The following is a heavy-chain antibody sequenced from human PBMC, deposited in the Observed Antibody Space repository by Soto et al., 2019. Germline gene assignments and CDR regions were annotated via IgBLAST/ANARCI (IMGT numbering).Heavy chain of an antibody. D-gene: IGHD3-9*01. J-gene: IGHJ6*02. Sequence: QVQLVQSGAEVKXPGASVKVSCKASGYTFTSYGISWVRQAPGQGLEWMGWISAYNGNTNYAQKLQGRVTMTTDTSTSTAYMELRSLRSDDTAVYYCARTYYDILTGYFFYYYYGMDVWGQGTTVTVSS. CDR1: GYTFTSYG. CDR2: ISAYNGNT. V-gene: IGHV1-18*01. CDR3: ARTYYDILTGYFFYYYYGMDV.